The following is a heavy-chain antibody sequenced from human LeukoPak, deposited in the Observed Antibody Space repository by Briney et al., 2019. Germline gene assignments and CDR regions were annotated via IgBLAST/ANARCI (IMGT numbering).Heavy chain of an antibody. CDR1: GYTFTSYG. Sequence: GASVKLSCTASGYTFTSYGISWGRQAPGQGLEWMGWISAYNGNTNYAQKLQGRVTMTTDTSTSAAYMELRSLRSDDTAVYYCARNPLARPGIYYYYYMDVWGKGTTVTVSS. V-gene: IGHV1-18*01. CDR3: ARNPLARPGIYYYYYMDV. D-gene: IGHD2-2*01. J-gene: IGHJ6*03. CDR2: ISAYNGNT.